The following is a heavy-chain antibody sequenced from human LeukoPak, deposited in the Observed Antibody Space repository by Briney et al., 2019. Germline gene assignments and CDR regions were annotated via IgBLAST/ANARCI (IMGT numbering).Heavy chain of an antibody. CDR2: INPNSGGT. D-gene: IGHD3-22*01. Sequence: ASVQDSCKASGYTFTGYYMHSVRQAPGQGLEWMGWINPNSGGTNYAQKFQGRVTMTRDTSISTAYMALSRLRSDDTAVYYCARDGGYYYDSSGNFDYWGQGTLVTVSS. J-gene: IGHJ4*02. V-gene: IGHV1-2*02. CDR1: GYTFTGYY. CDR3: ARDGGYYYDSSGNFDY.